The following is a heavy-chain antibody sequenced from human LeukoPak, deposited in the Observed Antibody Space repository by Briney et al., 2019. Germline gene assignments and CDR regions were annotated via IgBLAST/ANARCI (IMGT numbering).Heavy chain of an antibody. Sequence: GGSLRLSCAASGFTFSSYGMHWVRQAPGKGLEWVAVIWYDGSNKYYADSVKGRFTISRDNSKNTLYLQMNSLRAEDTAVYYCAKAGLYGDHYFDYWGQGTLVTVSS. CDR2: IWYDGSNK. V-gene: IGHV3-33*06. CDR1: GFTFSSYG. D-gene: IGHD4-17*01. J-gene: IGHJ4*02. CDR3: AKAGLYGDHYFDY.